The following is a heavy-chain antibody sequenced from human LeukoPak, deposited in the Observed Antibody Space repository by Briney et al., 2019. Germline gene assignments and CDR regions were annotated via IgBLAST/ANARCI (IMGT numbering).Heavy chain of an antibody. CDR3: ARDGHRDNSSSWYSPYYYYYYGMDV. CDR2: IYYSGST. J-gene: IGHJ6*02. Sequence: SETLSLTCTVSGGSVSSGSYYWSWIRQPPGKGLEWIGYIYYSGSTNYNPSLKSRVTISVDTSKNQSSLKLSSVTAADTAVYYCARDGHRDNSSSWYSPYYYYYYGMDVWGQGTTVTVSS. CDR1: GGSVSSGSYY. V-gene: IGHV4-61*01. D-gene: IGHD6-13*01.